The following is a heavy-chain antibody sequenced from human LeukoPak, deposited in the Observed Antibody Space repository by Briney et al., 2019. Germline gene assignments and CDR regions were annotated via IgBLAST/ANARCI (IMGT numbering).Heavy chain of an antibody. CDR3: TGNTHVLLWFGELPGDV. CDR1: GFTFSKAW. Sequence: PGGSLRLSCAASGFTFSKAWMSWVRQASGKGLEWVGRIRSKANSYATAYAASVKGRFTISRDDSKSTAYLQMNSLKTEDTAVYYCTGNTHVLLWFGELPGDVWGQGTTVTVSS. CDR2: IRSKANSYAT. D-gene: IGHD3-10*01. J-gene: IGHJ6*02. V-gene: IGHV3-73*01.